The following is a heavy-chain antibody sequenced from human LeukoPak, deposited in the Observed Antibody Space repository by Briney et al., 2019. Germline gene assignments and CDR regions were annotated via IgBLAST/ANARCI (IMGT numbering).Heavy chain of an antibody. CDR3: TTERSSTWDYYYYGMDV. CDR1: GFTFSNAW. J-gene: IGHJ6*02. V-gene: IGHV3-15*01. CDR2: IKSKTDGGTT. D-gene: IGHD6-13*01. Sequence: GGSLRLSCAASGFTFSNAWMSWVRQAPGKGLEWVGRIKSKTDGGTTDYAAPVKGRFTISRDDSKNTLYLQMNSLKTEDTAVYYCTTERSSTWDYYYYGMDVWGRGTTVTVSS.